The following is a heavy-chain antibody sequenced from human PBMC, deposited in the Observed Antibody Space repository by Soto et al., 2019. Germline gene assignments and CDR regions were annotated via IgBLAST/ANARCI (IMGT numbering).Heavy chain of an antibody. CDR3: ALLTSGWYGDIDY. D-gene: IGHD6-19*01. CDR1: GFTFSSYS. V-gene: IGHV3-21*01. J-gene: IGHJ4*02. Sequence: DVQLVESGGGLVKPGGSLRLSCTASGFTFSSYSVNWVRQAPGKGLEWVSSIASGRGDIYYADSVKGRFVGSRDNAKNSLFLQMNNLTAEDTAVYYCALLTSGWYGDIDYWGQGTLVTVSS. CDR2: IASGRGDI.